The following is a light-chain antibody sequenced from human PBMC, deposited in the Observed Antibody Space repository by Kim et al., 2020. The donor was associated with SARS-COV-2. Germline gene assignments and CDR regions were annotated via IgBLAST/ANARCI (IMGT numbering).Light chain of an antibody. CDR1: KLGDKY. Sequence: VSPEQTAGIPCSGDKLGDKYACWYQQKPGQSPVLVIYHDSKRPSGIPERFSGSNSGNTATLTISGTQAMDEADYYCQAWDSSTYVFGTGTKVTVL. V-gene: IGLV3-1*01. CDR3: QAWDSSTYV. CDR2: HDS. J-gene: IGLJ1*01.